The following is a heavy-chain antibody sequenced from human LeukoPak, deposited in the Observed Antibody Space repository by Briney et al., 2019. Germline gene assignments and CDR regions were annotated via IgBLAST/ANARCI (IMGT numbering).Heavy chain of an antibody. CDR2: IYYSGST. J-gene: IGHJ5*02. D-gene: IGHD2-2*01. Sequence: SETLSLTCTVSGGSISSYYWSWIRQPPGKGLEWIGYIYYSGSTNYNPSLKSRVTISVDTSKNQFSLKLSSVTAADTAVYYCARARRTTRSFWFDPWGQGTLVTVSS. CDR3: ARARRTTRSFWFDP. CDR1: GGSISSYY. V-gene: IGHV4-59*08.